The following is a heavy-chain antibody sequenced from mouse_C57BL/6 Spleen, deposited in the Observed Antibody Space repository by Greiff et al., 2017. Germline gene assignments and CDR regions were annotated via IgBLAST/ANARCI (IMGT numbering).Heavy chain of an antibody. CDR1: GFTFTDYY. J-gene: IGHJ2*01. V-gene: IGHV7-3*01. D-gene: IGHD2-1*01. CDR2: IRNKANGYTT. CDR3: ARFSNYEVYFDY. Sequence: EVNVVESGGGLVQPGGSLSLSCAASGFTFTDYYMSWVRQPPGKALEWLGFIRNKANGYTTEYSASVKGRFTISRDNSQSILYLQMNALRAEDSATYYCARFSNYEVYFDYWGQGTTLTVSS.